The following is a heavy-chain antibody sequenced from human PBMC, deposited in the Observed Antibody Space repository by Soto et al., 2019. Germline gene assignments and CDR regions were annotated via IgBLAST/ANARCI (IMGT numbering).Heavy chain of an antibody. CDR2: ISSSSSYI. D-gene: IGHD3-10*01. CDR1: VFPFSSYS. CDR3: ARGTLRYYGSGTRRGAPPPMDV. Sequence: GGSLRLSCAASVFPFSSYSMNWVRQAPGKGLEWVSSISSSSSYIYYADSVKGRFTISRDNAKNSLYLQMNSLRAEDTAVYYCARGTLRYYGSGTRRGAPPPMDVWGKGTTVTVSS. J-gene: IGHJ6*03. V-gene: IGHV3-21*01.